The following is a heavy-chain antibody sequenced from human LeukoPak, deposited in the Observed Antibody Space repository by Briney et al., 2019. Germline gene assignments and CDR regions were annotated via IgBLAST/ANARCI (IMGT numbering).Heavy chain of an antibody. J-gene: IGHJ5*02. V-gene: IGHV3-30*02. D-gene: IGHD1-1*01. CDR2: IRYDGSNK. CDR1: GFTFSSYG. Sequence: GGSLRLSCAASGFTFSSYGMHWVRQAPGKGLEWVAFIRYDGSNKYCADSVKGRFTISRDNSKNTLYLQMNSLRAEDTAVYYCAKDRNGRTGWFDPWGQGTLVTVSS. CDR3: AKDRNGRTGWFDP.